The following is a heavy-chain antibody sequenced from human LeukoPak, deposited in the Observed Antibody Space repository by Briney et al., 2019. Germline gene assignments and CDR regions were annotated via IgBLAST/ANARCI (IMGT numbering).Heavy chain of an antibody. CDR3: ASGRRDFLH. CDR1: GFVFSTYW. D-gene: IGHD2-21*01. J-gene: IGHJ4*02. Sequence: QPGGSLRLSCAASGFVFSTYWMTWVRQAPGKGLEWVANINLDGTEEHYVDSSLKGRFTISRDNAKNSLYLQMTSLRVEDTAVYYCASGRRDFLHWGQGTLVTVSS. V-gene: IGHV3-7*01. CDR2: INLDGTEE.